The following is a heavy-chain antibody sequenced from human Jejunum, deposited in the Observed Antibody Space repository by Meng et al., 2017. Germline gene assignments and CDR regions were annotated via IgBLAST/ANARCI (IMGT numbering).Heavy chain of an antibody. Sequence: GGSLRLSCAASGFSFSSYSMHWVRQAPGKGLEWVAVISSVGGVKWCADSVKGRFSISRDHPGNTLYLQMDRMRVDDTATYYCARDGYNYIPFDLWGQGIVVTVSS. CDR2: ISSVGGVK. V-gene: IGHV3-30*04. CDR1: GFSFSSYS. CDR3: ARDGYNYIPFDL. D-gene: IGHD3-22*01. J-gene: IGHJ4*02.